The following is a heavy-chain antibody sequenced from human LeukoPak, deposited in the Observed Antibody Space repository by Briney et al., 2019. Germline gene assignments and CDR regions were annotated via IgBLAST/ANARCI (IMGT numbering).Heavy chain of an antibody. CDR1: GGSISSYY. CDR3: ARVADIVATIFDY. Sequence: SETLSLTCTVSGGSISSYYWSWIRQPPGKGLEWIGYIYYSGSTNCNPSLKSRVTISVDTSKNQFSLKLSSVTAADTAVYYCARVADIVATIFDYWGQGTLVTVSS. D-gene: IGHD5-12*01. CDR2: IYYSGST. V-gene: IGHV4-59*12. J-gene: IGHJ4*02.